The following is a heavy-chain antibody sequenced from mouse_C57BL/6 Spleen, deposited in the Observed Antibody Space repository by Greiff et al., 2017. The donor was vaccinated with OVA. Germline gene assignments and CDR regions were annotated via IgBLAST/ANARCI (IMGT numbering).Heavy chain of an antibody. CDR1: GFTFSSYT. J-gene: IGHJ1*03. D-gene: IGHD1-1*01. V-gene: IGHV5-9*01. CDR3: ARQTAVGEGGYFDV. Sequence: EVQRVESGGGLVKPGGSLKLSCAASGFTFSSYTMSWVRQTPEKRLEWVATISGGGGNTYYPDSVKGRFTISRDNAKNTLYLQLSRLRSEDTALYYGARQTAVGEGGYFDVWGTGTTVTVSS. CDR2: ISGGGGNT.